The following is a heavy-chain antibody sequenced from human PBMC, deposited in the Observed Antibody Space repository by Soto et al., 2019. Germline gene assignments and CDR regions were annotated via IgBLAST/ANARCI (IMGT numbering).Heavy chain of an antibody. CDR3: ARVRREYDNSGPVDY. J-gene: IGHJ4*02. CDR2: IYYGGST. Sequence: SETLSLTYAVSGGSMSGGDYSWNWIRQPPGKGMEWIGYIYYGGSTYNNPSLQSRVTMSLDRNRNQFSLKLNSVTAADTAVYYCARVRREYDNSGPVDYWGQGTLVTVSS. D-gene: IGHD3-22*01. V-gene: IGHV4-30-2*01. CDR1: GGSMSGGDYS.